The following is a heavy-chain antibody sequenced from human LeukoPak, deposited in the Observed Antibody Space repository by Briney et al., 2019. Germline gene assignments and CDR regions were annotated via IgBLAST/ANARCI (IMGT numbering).Heavy chain of an antibody. CDR3: AKGEDIVATDGSLEDY. CDR1: GFTFSSYA. CDR2: ISGSGGST. J-gene: IGHJ4*02. Sequence: GGSLRLSCAASGFTFSSYAMSWVRQAPGKGLEWVSAISGSGGSTYYADSVKGRFTISRDNSKNTPYLQMNSLRAEDTAVYYCAKGEDIVATDGSLEDYWGQGTLVTVSS. D-gene: IGHD5-12*01. V-gene: IGHV3-23*01.